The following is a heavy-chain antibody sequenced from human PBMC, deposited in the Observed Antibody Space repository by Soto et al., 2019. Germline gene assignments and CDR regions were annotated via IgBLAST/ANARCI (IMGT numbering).Heavy chain of an antibody. CDR2: VYWDDDK. V-gene: IGHV2-5*02. J-gene: IGHJ4*02. CDR3: AHCRGGVASF. D-gene: IGHD3-16*01. Sequence: QITLNESGPALGKPTQTLTLTCTFSGFSLNTRDVGVGWIRQPPGKALEWLGVVYWDDDKTYSPSLKSRLTITKDTPKNQVVLRMTKMDPVDTATYYCAHCRGGVASFWGQGTLVTVSS. CDR1: GFSLNTRDVG.